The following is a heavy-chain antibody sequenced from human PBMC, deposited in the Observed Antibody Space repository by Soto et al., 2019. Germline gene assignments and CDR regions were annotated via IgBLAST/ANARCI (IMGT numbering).Heavy chain of an antibody. J-gene: IGHJ5*02. CDR3: ARVQWDYDILTGPRGRRWFDP. CDR2: IYYSGST. D-gene: IGHD3-9*01. Sequence: SEALSLTCTVSGGSVSSGSYYWSWIRQPPGKGLEWIGYIYYSGSTNYNPSLKSRVTISVDTSKNQFSLKLSSVTAADTAVYYCARVQWDYDILTGPRGRRWFDPWGQGTLVTVSS. CDR1: GGSVSSGSYY. V-gene: IGHV4-61*01.